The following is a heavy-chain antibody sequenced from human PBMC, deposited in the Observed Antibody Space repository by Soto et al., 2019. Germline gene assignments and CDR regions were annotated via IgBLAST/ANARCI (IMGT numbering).Heavy chain of an antibody. Sequence: GGSLRLSCAASGFTFSSYGMHWVRQAPGKGLEWVAVIWYDGSNKYYADSVKGRFTISRDNSKNTLYLQMNSLRAEDTAVYYCAGTIFGAYHWFDPGGQGTLFTVSS. J-gene: IGHJ5*02. CDR3: AGTIFGAYHWFDP. CDR1: GFTFSSYG. D-gene: IGHD3-3*01. CDR2: IWYDGSNK. V-gene: IGHV3-33*01.